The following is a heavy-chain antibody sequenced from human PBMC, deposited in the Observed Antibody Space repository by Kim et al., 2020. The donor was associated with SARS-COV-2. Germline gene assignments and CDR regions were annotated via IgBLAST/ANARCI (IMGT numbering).Heavy chain of an antibody. Sequence: GGSLRLSCAASGLTFSSHAMSWVRQAPGKGLEWVSAISSNSGAIFYTDSVKGRFTTSRDNSKNTLYLQMSSLRAEDTAVYYCAKDSGPTRINYFDYWGQGTLVTVSS. V-gene: IGHV3-23*01. CDR1: GLTFSSHA. CDR3: AKDSGPTRINYFDY. J-gene: IGHJ4*02. D-gene: IGHD1-1*01. CDR2: ISSNSGAI.